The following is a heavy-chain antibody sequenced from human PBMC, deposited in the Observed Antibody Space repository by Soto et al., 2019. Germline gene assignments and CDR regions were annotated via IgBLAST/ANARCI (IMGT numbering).Heavy chain of an antibody. CDR3: ERHVERRGLDY. CDR1: GVSISSNY. Sequence: QVQLQESGPGLVKPSETLSLTCTVSGVSISSNYWSWIRQPPGKGLEWIGYISYSGNSNYNPSLKSRVTISLATSKNQFSLKVNSVTAADTAMYYCERHVERRGLDYWGQGTLVSVSS. D-gene: IGHD3-10*01. CDR2: ISYSGNS. V-gene: IGHV4-59*08. J-gene: IGHJ4*02.